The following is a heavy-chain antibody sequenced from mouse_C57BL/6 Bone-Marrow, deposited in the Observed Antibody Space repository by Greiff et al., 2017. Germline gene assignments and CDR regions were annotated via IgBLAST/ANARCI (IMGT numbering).Heavy chain of an antibody. CDR2: LNPNNGGT. J-gene: IGHJ4*01. D-gene: IGHD2-4*01. Sequence: VQLQQSGPELVKPGASVKISCKASGYTFTDYYMNWVKQSHGKSLEWIGDLNPNNGGTSYNQKFKGKATLTVDKSSSTAYMELRSLTSEDSAVYYCAKGIYDYDEAMDYWGQGTSVTVSS. CDR3: AKGIYDYDEAMDY. CDR1: GYTFTDYY. V-gene: IGHV1-26*01.